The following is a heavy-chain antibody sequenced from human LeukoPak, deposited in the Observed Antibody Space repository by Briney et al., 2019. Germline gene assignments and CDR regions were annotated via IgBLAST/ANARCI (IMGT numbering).Heavy chain of an antibody. D-gene: IGHD6-19*01. J-gene: IGHJ4*02. V-gene: IGHV5-51*01. CDR1: GYRFTSHW. CDR3: ARPLNSNGWAPPIDY. Sequence: PGESLTISCQGYGYRFTSHWIAWVRQTRGKGLDWMGIIHPIDSDTKYSPSFQGQITIPADNSTDSLHLSSLKDSDNGKYYCARPLNSNGWAPPIDYWGRGTLVTVSS. CDR2: IHPIDSDT.